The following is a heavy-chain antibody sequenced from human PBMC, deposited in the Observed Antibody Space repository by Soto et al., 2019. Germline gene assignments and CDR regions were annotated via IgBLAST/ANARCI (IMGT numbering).Heavy chain of an antibody. Sequence: GGALRLSCAASGFTFSSDEMNWVRQAPGKGLEWVSSISSSGSTIYYADSVKGRFTISRDNAKTSLYLQMNSLRAEDTAVYYCARRAATRFWGTQLWPDYWGREPWSPSPQ. CDR1: GFTFSSDE. J-gene: IGHJ4*02. CDR2: ISSSGSTI. V-gene: IGHV3-48*03. CDR3: ARRAATRFWGTQLWPDY. D-gene: IGHD5-18*01.